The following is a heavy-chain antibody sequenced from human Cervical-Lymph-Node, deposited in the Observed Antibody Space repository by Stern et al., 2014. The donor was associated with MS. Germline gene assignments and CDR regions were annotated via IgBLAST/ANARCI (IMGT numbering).Heavy chain of an antibody. CDR1: GGSISSYY. J-gene: IGHJ3*02. V-gene: IGHV4-59*01. CDR2: IYYSGST. CDR3: ARWGGSYFDAFDI. D-gene: IGHD1-26*01. Sequence: QLQLQESGPGLVKPSETLSLTCTVSGGSISSYYWSWIRQPPGKGLEWIGYIYYSGSTNYNPSLKSRVTISVDTSKNQFSLKLSSVTAADTAVYYCARWGGSYFDAFDIWGQGTMVTVSS.